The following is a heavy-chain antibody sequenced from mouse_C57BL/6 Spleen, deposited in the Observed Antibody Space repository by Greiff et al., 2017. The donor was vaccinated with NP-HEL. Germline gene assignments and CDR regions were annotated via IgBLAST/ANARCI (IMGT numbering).Heavy chain of an antibody. CDR2: IYPGDGDT. V-gene: IGHV1-82*01. Sequence: QVQLQQSGPELVKPGASVKISCKASGYAFSSSWMNWVKQRPGKGLEWIGRIYPGDGDTNYNGKFKGKATLTADKSSSTAYMQLSSLTSEDSAVYFCARWGITTVVATDYAMDYWGQGTSVTVSS. CDR1: GYAFSSSW. CDR3: ARWGITTVVATDYAMDY. D-gene: IGHD1-1*01. J-gene: IGHJ4*01.